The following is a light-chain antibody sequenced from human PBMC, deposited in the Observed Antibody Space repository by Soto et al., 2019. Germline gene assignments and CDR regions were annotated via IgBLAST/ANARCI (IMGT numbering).Light chain of an antibody. J-gene: IGLJ2*01. CDR1: SSNIGKNF. Sequence: QSVLTQPPSVSAAPGQKVTISCSGSSSNIGKNFVSWYQQLPGTAPRLLIYDNNNRPSGIPDRFSGSQSGTSATLAITGLQTGDEADYFCGTWDSSLSVVIFGGGTKLTVL. V-gene: IGLV1-51*01. CDR3: GTWDSSLSVVI. CDR2: DNN.